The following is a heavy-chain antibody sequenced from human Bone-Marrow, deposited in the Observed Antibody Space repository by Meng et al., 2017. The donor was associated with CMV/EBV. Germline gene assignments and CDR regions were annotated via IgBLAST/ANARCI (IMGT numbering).Heavy chain of an antibody. D-gene: IGHD1-7*01. CDR1: GFTFSSYW. Sequence: GVSLRLSCAASGFTFSSYWMSWVRQAPGKGLEWVSVIYSGGSTYYADSVKGRFTISRDNSKNTLYLQMNSLRAEDTAVYYCAREKGGTTGFDYWGQGTLVTVSS. J-gene: IGHJ4*02. V-gene: IGHV3-53*01. CDR3: AREKGGTTGFDY. CDR2: IYSGGST.